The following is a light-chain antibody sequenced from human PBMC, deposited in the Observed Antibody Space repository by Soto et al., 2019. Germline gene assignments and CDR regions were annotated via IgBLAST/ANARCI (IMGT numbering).Light chain of an antibody. CDR3: SSYTSGSSHYV. V-gene: IGLV2-14*01. CDR1: SSDVGAYYS. CDR2: GVT. Sequence: QSVLTQPASVSGSPGQSITISCTGTSSDVGAYYSVSWYQHHPGKAPKLIIYGVTNRPSGVSNRFSGSKSGNTASLTISGLQAEDEAEYHCSSYTSGSSHYVVGTGNKLTVL. J-gene: IGLJ1*01.